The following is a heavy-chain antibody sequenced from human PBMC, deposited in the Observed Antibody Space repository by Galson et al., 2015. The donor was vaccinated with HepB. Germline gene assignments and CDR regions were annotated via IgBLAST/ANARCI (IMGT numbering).Heavy chain of an antibody. Sequence: SVKVSCKASGYTFTSYHMHWVRQAPGQGLEWMGIINPSGGSTSYAQKFQGRVTMTRDTSTSTVYMELSSLRSEDTAVYYCAAYDYIWGSYRSNAFDIWGQGTMVTVSS. CDR2: INPSGGST. V-gene: IGHV1-46*03. D-gene: IGHD3-16*02. J-gene: IGHJ3*02. CDR3: AAYDYIWGSYRSNAFDI. CDR1: GYTFTSYH.